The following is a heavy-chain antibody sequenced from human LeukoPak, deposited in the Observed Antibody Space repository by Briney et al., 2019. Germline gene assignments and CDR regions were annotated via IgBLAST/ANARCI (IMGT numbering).Heavy chain of an antibody. CDR1: GYTFTGYY. Sequence: SVKVSCMASGYTFTGYYMHWVRQAPGQGLEWMGWINPNSGGTNYAQKFQGRVTMTTDTSTSTAYMELRSLRSDDTAVYYCARDPHIYRDSSRWTQKRVNWFDPWGQGTLVTVSS. J-gene: IGHJ5*02. D-gene: IGHD6-13*01. CDR2: INPNSGGT. CDR3: ARDPHIYRDSSRWTQKRVNWFDP. V-gene: IGHV1-2*02.